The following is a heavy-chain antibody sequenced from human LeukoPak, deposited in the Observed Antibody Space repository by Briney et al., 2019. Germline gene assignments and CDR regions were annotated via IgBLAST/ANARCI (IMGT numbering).Heavy chain of an antibody. CDR1: GFTFSNYG. CDR2: ISGSGDST. J-gene: IGHJ4*02. CDR3: ARRSGVAVAGAFDY. Sequence: PGGSLRLSCAAYGFTFSNYGMSWVRQAPGKGLEWVSGISGSGDSTYYADSVKGRFTISRDNSKNTLYLQMNSLRAEDTAVYFCARRSGVAVAGAFDYWGQGTLVTVSS. V-gene: IGHV3-23*01. D-gene: IGHD6-19*01.